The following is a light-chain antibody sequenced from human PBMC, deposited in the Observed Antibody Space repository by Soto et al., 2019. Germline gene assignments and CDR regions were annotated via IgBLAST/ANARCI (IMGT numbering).Light chain of an antibody. CDR3: QQYGSSPRT. J-gene: IGKJ1*01. CDR1: QSVTSNY. V-gene: IGKV3-20*01. CDR2: GAS. Sequence: EIVLTQSPGTLSLSPGERATLSCRASQSVTSNYLAWYQLTPGQAPRLLIYGASRRATGIPDRFSGSGSGTDFTLTISRLDPEDFAVYFCQQYGSSPRTFGQGTKVEIK.